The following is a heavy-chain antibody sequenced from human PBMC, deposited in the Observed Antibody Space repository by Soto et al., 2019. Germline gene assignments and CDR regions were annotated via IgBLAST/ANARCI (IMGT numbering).Heavy chain of an antibody. CDR1: GFTFSSYG. CDR3: AREIDYSGSYYYYYGMDV. CDR2: IWYDGSNK. V-gene: IGHV3-33*01. J-gene: IGHJ6*02. D-gene: IGHD4-4*01. Sequence: GSLRLSCAASGFTFSSYGMHWVRQAPGKGLEWVAVIWYDGSNKYYADSVKGRFTISRDNSKNTLYLQMNSLRAEDTAVYYCAREIDYSGSYYYYYGMDVWGQGTTVTVSS.